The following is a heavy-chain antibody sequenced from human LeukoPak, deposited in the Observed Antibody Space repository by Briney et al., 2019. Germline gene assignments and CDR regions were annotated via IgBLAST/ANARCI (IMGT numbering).Heavy chain of an antibody. Sequence: PGGSLRLSCAASGFTFSNYAMCWVRQAPGKGLEWVSTISGNGGSTYYADSVKGRFTISRDNSKNTLYLQMNSLRAEDTAVYYCAKDLGDIVVVPAAAFDYWGQGTLVTVSS. CDR1: GFTFSNYA. CDR2: ISGNGGST. D-gene: IGHD2-2*01. CDR3: AKDLGDIVVVPAAAFDY. V-gene: IGHV3-23*01. J-gene: IGHJ4*02.